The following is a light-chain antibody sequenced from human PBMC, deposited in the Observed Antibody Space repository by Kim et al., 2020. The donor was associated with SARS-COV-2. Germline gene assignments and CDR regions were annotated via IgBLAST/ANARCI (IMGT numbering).Light chain of an antibody. J-gene: IGLJ7*01. CDR2: GDH. CDR3: LSYDTSLRGAV. V-gene: IGLV1-40*01. Sequence: RVTISCAGSSSKIGAGSAVHWYQHLPGAAPKLLIYGDHNRPSGVPYRFSGSRSTTSASLAITGLQAEDEADYYCLSYDTSLRGAVFGGGTQLTVL. CDR1: SSKIGAGSA.